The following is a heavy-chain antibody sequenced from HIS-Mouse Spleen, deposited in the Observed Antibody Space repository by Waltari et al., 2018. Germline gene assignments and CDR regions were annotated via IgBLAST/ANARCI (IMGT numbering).Heavy chain of an antibody. Sequence: QLQLQESGPGLVKPSETLSLTCTVSGVSISSSSYYWGWIRQPPGKGLEWIGSIYYSGSTYYNPSLKSRVTISVDTSKNQFSLKLSSVTAADTAVYYCARGREAARRNTFDPWGQGTLVTVSS. J-gene: IGHJ5*02. CDR3: ARGREAARRNTFDP. CDR2: IYYSGST. D-gene: IGHD6-6*01. CDR1: GVSISSSSYY. V-gene: IGHV4-39*07.